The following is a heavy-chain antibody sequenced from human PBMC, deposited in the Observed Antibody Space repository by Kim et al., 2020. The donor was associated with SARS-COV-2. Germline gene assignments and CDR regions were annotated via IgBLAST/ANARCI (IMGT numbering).Heavy chain of an antibody. J-gene: IGHJ6*01. CDR2: IYYSGST. CDR3: ERENQDKIFVVVIIGGMDV. CDR1: GCSISSYY. V-gene: IGHV4-59*12. Sequence: SETLSLTCTVSGCSISSYYWSWIRQPPGKGLEWIGYIYYSGSTNYNPSLKSRVTISVDTSKNQFSLKLSSVTAADTAVYYCERENQDKIFVVVIIGGMDVWGQGTPVTVSS. D-gene: IGHD3-3*01.